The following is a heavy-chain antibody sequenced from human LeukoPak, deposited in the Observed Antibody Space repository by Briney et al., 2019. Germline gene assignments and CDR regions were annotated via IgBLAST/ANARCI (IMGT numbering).Heavy chain of an antibody. V-gene: IGHV4-39*07. CDR1: GGSISSSSYY. Sequence: SETLSLTCTVSGGSISSSSYYWGWIRQPPGKGLEWIGSIYYSGSTYYNPSLKSRVTISVDTSKNQFSLKLSSVTAADTAMYYCARRPAGYCSSNSCLSFDYWGQGTLVTVSS. D-gene: IGHD2-2*01. CDR3: ARRPAGYCSSNSCLSFDY. J-gene: IGHJ4*02. CDR2: IYYSGST.